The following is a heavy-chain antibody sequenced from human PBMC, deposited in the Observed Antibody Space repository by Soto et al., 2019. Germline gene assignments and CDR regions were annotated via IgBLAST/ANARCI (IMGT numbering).Heavy chain of an antibody. CDR3: TRDLAWYLDY. V-gene: IGHV3-33*01. Sequence: QVQLVESGEGVAQPGGSLTPSCAGPGFTFSSHALHWDRRPPGKGLEWLAVIWYDGSNKYYSDSVKGRFTISRDNSKNTVSLQMSSLRAEDTAVYYCTRDLAWYLDYWGLGTLVTVSS. D-gene: IGHD3-16*01. CDR1: GFTFSSHA. J-gene: IGHJ4*02. CDR2: IWYDGSNK.